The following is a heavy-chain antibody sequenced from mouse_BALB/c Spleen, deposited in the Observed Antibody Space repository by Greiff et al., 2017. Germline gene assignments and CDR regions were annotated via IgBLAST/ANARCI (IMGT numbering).Heavy chain of an antibody. V-gene: IGHV1-62-3*01. D-gene: IGHD1-1*01. CDR1: GYTFTSYW. CDR2: IDPNSGGT. CDR3: TRGGIGYYGSSHYAMDY. J-gene: IGHJ4*01. Sequence: QVQLQQPGAELVKPGASVKLSCKASGYTFTSYWMHWVKQRPGRGLEWIGRIDPNSGGTKYNEKFKSKATLTVDKPSSTAYMQRSSLTSEDSAVYYGTRGGIGYYGSSHYAMDYWGQGTSVTVSS.